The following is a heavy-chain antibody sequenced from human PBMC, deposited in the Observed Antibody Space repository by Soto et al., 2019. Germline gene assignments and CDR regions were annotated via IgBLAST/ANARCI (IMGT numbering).Heavy chain of an antibody. D-gene: IGHD2-2*01. J-gene: IGHJ6*02. CDR2: INAGNGNT. Sequence: ASVKVSCKACGYTFTSYAMHWVRQAPGQRLEWMGWINAGNGNTKYSQKFQGRVTITRDTSASTAYMELSSLRSEDTAVYYCARDRLLGYCSSTSCYGPAIFYYYGMDVWGQGTTVTVSS. CDR1: GYTFTSYA. V-gene: IGHV1-3*01. CDR3: ARDRLLGYCSSTSCYGPAIFYYYGMDV.